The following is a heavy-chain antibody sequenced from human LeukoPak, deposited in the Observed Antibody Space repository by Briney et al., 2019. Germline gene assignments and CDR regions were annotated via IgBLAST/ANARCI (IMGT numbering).Heavy chain of an antibody. CDR2: ISYDGSNK. CDR3: ASWIYSSSWSHFDY. V-gene: IGHV3-30-3*01. D-gene: IGHD6-13*01. Sequence: TGGSLRLSCAASGFTFSSYAMHWVRQAPGKGLEWVAVISYDGSNKYYADSVKGRFTISRDNSKNTLYLQMNSLRAEDTAVYYCASWIYSSSWSHFDYWGQGTLVTVSS. CDR1: GFTFSSYA. J-gene: IGHJ4*02.